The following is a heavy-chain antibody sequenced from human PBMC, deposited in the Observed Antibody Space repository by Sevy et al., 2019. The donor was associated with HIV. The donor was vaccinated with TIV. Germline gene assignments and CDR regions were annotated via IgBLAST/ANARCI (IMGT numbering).Heavy chain of an antibody. D-gene: IGHD5-18*01. CDR2: IGGSGVST. J-gene: IGHJ3*02. CDR1: GFPFSSYA. CDR3: AKNRAAMVGDAFDI. Sequence: GGCLRLSCAASGFPFSSYAMSWVRQAPGKGLEWISAIGGSGVSTYYADSVKGRFTISRDNSKNTLYLQMNSLRAEDTASSYCAKNRAAMVGDAFDIWGQGTMVTVSS. V-gene: IGHV3-23*01.